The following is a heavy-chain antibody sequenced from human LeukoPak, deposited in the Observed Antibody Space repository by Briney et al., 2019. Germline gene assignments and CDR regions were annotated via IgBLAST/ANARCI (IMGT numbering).Heavy chain of an antibody. CDR2: VTHSGST. Sequence: SETLSLTCAVYGGSFSAYHWCWIRQPPGKGLERIGEVTHSGSTNYNPSLKSRVTISLDASKNQFSLKLSSVTAADTAVYYCARGNLVVVAAAERAYYYMDVWGKGTTVTVSS. CDR3: ARGNLVVVAAAERAYYYMDV. J-gene: IGHJ6*03. CDR1: GGSFSAYH. D-gene: IGHD2-2*01. V-gene: IGHV4-34*01.